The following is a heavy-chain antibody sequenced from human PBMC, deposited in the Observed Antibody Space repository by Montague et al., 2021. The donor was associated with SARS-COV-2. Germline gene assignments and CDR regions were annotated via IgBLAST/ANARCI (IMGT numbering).Heavy chain of an antibody. CDR3: ARRGYSYYYYGMDV. Sequence: SETLSLTCAVYGGSFSGYYWSWIRQPPGKGLERIGEINHSGNTNYNPSLKSRVTISVSTSKNQFSLKLSAVTATDTAVYYCARRGYSYYYYGMDVWGQGTTVTVSS. V-gene: IGHV4-34*01. J-gene: IGHJ6*02. CDR1: GGSFSGYY. CDR2: INHSGNT. D-gene: IGHD5-24*01.